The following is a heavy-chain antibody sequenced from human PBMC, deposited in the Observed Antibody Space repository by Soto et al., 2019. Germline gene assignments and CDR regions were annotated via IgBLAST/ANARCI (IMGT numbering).Heavy chain of an antibody. V-gene: IGHV3-33*08. CDR2: IWYDGSNK. CDR3: ARDSFRGSSSGDY. Sequence: SLRPSYLHSGFTFSSFGSHSLWQAPGLGLEWVAVIWYDGSNKYYADSVKGRFTISRDNSKNTLYLQMNSLRAEDTAVYYCARDSFRGSSSGDYWGQGTLVTVSS. CDR1: GFTFSSFG. D-gene: IGHD6-6*01. J-gene: IGHJ4*02.